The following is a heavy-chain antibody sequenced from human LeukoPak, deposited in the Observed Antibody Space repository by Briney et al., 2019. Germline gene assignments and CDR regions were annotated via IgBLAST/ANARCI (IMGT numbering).Heavy chain of an antibody. V-gene: IGHV3-30*18. J-gene: IGHJ4*02. CDR2: ISYDGSNK. D-gene: IGHD2-8*01. CDR1: GFTFSSYG. Sequence: GGSVRLSCAASGFTFSSYGMHWVRQAPGKGLEWVAVISYDGSNKYYADSVKGRFTISRDNSKNTLYLQMNSLRAEDTAVYYCAKDLVYALDYWGQGTLVTVSS. CDR3: AKDLVYALDY.